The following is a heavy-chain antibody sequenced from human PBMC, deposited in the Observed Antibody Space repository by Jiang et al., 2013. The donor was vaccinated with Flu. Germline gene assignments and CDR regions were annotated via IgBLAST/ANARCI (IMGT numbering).Heavy chain of an antibody. CDR3: ARPPSGLRNAFDI. V-gene: IGHV5-51*01. J-gene: IGHJ3*02. CDR2: IYPGDSDT. D-gene: IGHD3-22*01. Sequence: IGWVRQMPGKAWSGGIIYPGDSDTGYSPSFQGQVTISADKSISTAYLQWSSLKASDTAMYYCARPPSGLRNAFDIWGLGTMVTVSS.